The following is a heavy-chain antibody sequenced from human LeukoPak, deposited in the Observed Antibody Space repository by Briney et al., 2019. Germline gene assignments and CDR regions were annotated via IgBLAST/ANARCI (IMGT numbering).Heavy chain of an antibody. CDR3: ARPYGTFLEWSPYFDY. Sequence: QPGGSLRLSCAASGFTVSSNFMSWVRQAPGKGLEWVSVIYSGGSTYYADSVKGRFTISRHNSKNTLYLQMNSLRAEDTAVYYCARPYGTFLEWSPYFDYWGQGTLVTVSS. CDR2: IYSGGST. D-gene: IGHD3-3*02. V-gene: IGHV3-53*04. J-gene: IGHJ4*02. CDR1: GFTVSSNF.